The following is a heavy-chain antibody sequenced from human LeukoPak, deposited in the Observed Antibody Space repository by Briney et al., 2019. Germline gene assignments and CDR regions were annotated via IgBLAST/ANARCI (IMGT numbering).Heavy chain of an antibody. Sequence: GGSLRLSCAASGFTFSSYNMNWVRQAPGKGLEWVSYISSSISSSSSTIYYADSVKGRFTISRDNAKNSLYLQMNSLRDEDTAVYYCARAPYYYDSSGSYYYFDYWGQGNLVTVSS. V-gene: IGHV3-48*02. CDR2: ISSSISSSSSTI. J-gene: IGHJ4*02. CDR3: ARAPYYYDSSGSYYYFDY. CDR1: GFTFSSYN. D-gene: IGHD3-22*01.